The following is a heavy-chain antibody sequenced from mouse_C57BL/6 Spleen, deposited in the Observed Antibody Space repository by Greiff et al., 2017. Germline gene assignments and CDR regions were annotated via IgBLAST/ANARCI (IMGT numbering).Heavy chain of an antibody. CDR1: GFTFSSYA. J-gene: IGHJ2*01. Sequence: DVKLVESGGGLVKPGGSLKLSCAASGFTFSSYAMSWVRQTPEKRLEWVATISDGGSYTYYPDNVKGRFTISRDNAKNNLYLQMSHLKSEDTAMYYCAREDYYGSSYRALDYWGQGTTLTVSS. V-gene: IGHV5-4*01. CDR3: AREDYYGSSYRALDY. D-gene: IGHD1-1*01. CDR2: ISDGGSYT.